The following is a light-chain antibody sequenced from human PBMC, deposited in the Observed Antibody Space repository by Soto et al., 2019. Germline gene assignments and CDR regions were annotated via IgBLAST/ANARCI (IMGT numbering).Light chain of an antibody. CDR1: SSNIGSNT. Sequence: QSVLTQPPSASGTPGQRVTTSCSGRSSNIGSNTVNWYQQLPGTAPKLLIYSNNQRPSGVPDRFSGSKSGTSASLAISGLQSEDEAAYYCAAWDDSLNGWVFGGGTKLTVL. J-gene: IGLJ3*02. CDR3: AAWDDSLNGWV. CDR2: SNN. V-gene: IGLV1-44*01.